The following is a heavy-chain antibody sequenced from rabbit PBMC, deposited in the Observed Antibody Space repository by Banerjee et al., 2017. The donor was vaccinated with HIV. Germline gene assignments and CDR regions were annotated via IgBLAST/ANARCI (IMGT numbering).Heavy chain of an antibody. Sequence: QSLEESGGGLVQPEGSLTLTCKASGFDLSAYYYMCWVRQAPGKGLELIACVYGDSSGNSYYASWAKGRFTISKTSSTTVTLQMTSLTAADTATYFCARDRDGGTWDYFNLWGQGTLVTVS. D-gene: IGHD4-2*01. CDR3: ARDRDGGTWDYFNL. CDR1: GFDLSAYYY. J-gene: IGHJ4*01. V-gene: IGHV1S40*01. CDR2: VYGDSSGNS.